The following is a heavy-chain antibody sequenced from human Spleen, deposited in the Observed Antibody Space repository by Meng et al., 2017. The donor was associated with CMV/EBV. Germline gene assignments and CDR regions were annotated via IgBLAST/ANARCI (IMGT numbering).Heavy chain of an antibody. V-gene: IGHV1-2*02. D-gene: IGHD2-2*01. Sequence: ASVKVSCKASGYTFTAHYFHWVRQAPGQGLEWMGWIHPHRGDTNYAQQFQGRVTLTRDTSISTAYMELSRLRSDDTAVYYCARVERDQLLEYWGQGTLVTVSS. J-gene: IGHJ4*02. CDR2: IHPHRGDT. CDR1: GYTFTAHY. CDR3: ARVERDQLLEY.